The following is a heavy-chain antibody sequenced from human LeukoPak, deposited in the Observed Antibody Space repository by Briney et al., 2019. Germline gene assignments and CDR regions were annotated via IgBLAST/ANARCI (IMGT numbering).Heavy chain of an antibody. CDR3: TRLPLDYSLDH. D-gene: IGHD4-11*01. CDR2: MSYVGIT. Sequence: PSETLSLTCTVSGDSISSTTYWWGWIRQSPGKGLEWIGSMSYVGITSYNPSLKSRATISVDTSNNQFSLMLNSVTAADTAVYYCTRLPLDYSLDHWGQGTPVSVSS. J-gene: IGHJ4*02. CDR1: GDSISSTTYW. V-gene: IGHV4-39*01.